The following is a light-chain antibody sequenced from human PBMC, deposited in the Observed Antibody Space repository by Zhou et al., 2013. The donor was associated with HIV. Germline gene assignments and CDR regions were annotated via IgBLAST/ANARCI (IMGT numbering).Light chain of an antibody. CDR3: MQSMFLPLT. V-gene: IGKV2D-29*01. CDR1: QSLQDSDGKTY. CDR2: EVF. Sequence: ETVLTQSPLTLSVTRGQSASMSCKSSQSLQDSDGKTYLYWYLQRPGQPPQLLIHEVFNRFSGVPDRFSGGGSGTDFTLEISRVETEDVGIYYCMQSMFLPLTFGGGTKVEIK. J-gene: IGKJ4*01.